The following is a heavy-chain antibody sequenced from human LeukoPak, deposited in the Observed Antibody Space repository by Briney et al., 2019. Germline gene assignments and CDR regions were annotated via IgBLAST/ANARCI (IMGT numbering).Heavy chain of an antibody. Sequence: GGSLRLSCAASGFTFSSYGMHWVRQAPGKGLEWVAVISYDGSNKYYADSVKGRFTISRDNSKNTLYLQMNSLGAEDTAVYYCAKDGVLEPFDYWGQGTLVAVSS. V-gene: IGHV3-30*18. CDR3: AKDGVLEPFDY. J-gene: IGHJ4*02. CDR2: ISYDGSNK. CDR1: GFTFSSYG. D-gene: IGHD3-3*01.